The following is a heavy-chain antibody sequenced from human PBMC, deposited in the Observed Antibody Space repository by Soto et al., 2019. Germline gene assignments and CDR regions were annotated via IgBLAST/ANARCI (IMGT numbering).Heavy chain of an antibody. CDR2: IYYGGST. Sequence: SETLSLTFTVSGGSISSGGYYWSWIRQHTGKGLEWIGYIYYGGSTYYNPSLKSRATISGDTSKNQFSLKLSSVTAADTAVYYCARGGYYYENSGQNAYDYWGQGILVTVSS. D-gene: IGHD3-22*01. V-gene: IGHV4-31*02. J-gene: IGHJ4*01. CDR1: GGSISSGGYY. CDR3: ARGGYYYENSGQNAYDY.